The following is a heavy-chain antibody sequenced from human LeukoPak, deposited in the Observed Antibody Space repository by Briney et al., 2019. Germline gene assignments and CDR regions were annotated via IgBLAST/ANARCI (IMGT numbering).Heavy chain of an antibody. CDR3: ATRCSGGSCYLTPFLGFWGFVY. V-gene: IGHV1-46*01. Sequence: ASVKVSCKASGYTFTSYYMHWVRQAPGQGLEWVGIINPSGGSTTYAQKFQGRVTMTRDSSTSTLYMELSSLRSEDTAVYYCATRCSGGSCYLTPFLGFWGFVYWGQGTLVTVSS. CDR1: GYTFTSYY. CDR2: INPSGGST. D-gene: IGHD2-15*01. J-gene: IGHJ4*02.